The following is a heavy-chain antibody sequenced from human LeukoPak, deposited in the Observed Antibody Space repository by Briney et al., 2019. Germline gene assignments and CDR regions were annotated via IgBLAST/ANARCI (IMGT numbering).Heavy chain of an antibody. CDR1: GFTFSSYA. J-gene: IGHJ4*02. CDR3: AREDYGSGSYPLDY. D-gene: IGHD3-10*01. Sequence: GGSLRLSCAASGFTFSSYALHWVRQAPGKGLEYVSAISSNGRNTYYANSVKGRFTISRDNSKNTLYLQMGSLRAEDTAVYYCAREDYGSGSYPLDYWGQGTLVTISS. CDR2: ISSNGRNT. V-gene: IGHV3-64*01.